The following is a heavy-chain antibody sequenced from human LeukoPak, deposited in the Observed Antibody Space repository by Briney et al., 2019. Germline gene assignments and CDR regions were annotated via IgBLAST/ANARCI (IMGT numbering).Heavy chain of an antibody. Sequence: SVKVSCKASGGTFSSYAISWVRQAPGQGLEWMGGIIPIFGTVNYAQKFQGRVTITADESTSTAYMELSSLRSEDTAVYYCARVGPPAILTGYYNPSYYMDVWGKGTTVTVSS. CDR1: GGTFSSYA. D-gene: IGHD3-9*01. J-gene: IGHJ6*03. CDR2: IIPIFGTV. CDR3: ARVGPPAILTGYYNPSYYMDV. V-gene: IGHV1-69*13.